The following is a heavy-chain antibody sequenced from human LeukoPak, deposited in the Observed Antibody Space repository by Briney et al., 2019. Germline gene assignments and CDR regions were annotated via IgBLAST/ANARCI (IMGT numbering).Heavy chain of an antibody. CDR2: ISPTGDII. J-gene: IGHJ4*02. CDR3: AREHWAAPDH. D-gene: IGHD3-16*01. CDR1: GFTFGVYY. Sequence: GRSLRLSCAAPGFTFGVYYMTWIRQAPGRGLEPLSFISPTGDIIKYVDSVKGRFTISRDNAKSSMYLEMNSLRAEDTAVYYCAREHWAAPDHWGQGTLVTVSP. V-gene: IGHV3-11*01.